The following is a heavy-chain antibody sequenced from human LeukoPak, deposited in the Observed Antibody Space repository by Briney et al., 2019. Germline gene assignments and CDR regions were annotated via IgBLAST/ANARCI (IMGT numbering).Heavy chain of an antibody. CDR1: GGTFSSYA. J-gene: IGHJ6*02. CDR3: ARAQYSSGWYRDYYYYGMDV. CDR2: IIPIFGTA. V-gene: IGHV1-69*13. Sequence: ASVKVSCKASGGTFSSYAISWVRQAPGQGLEWMGGIIPIFGTANYAQKFQGRVTITADESTGTAYMELSSLRSEDTAVYYCARAQYSSGWYRDYYYYGMDVWGQGTTVTVSS. D-gene: IGHD6-19*01.